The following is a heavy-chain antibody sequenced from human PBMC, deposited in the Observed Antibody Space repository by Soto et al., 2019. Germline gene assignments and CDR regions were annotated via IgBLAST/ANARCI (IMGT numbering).Heavy chain of an antibody. V-gene: IGHV3-74*01. D-gene: IGHD3-16*01. CDR2: INSDGTSA. Sequence: EVQLVESGGGLVQPGGSLRLSCAASGFTFSSYWMHWVRQAPGKGLVWVSRINSDGTSAGYADSVKGRFTVSRDNAKNTLFLQLNSLRSEDTAMYYCVGWAFWGQGTLVTVSS. J-gene: IGHJ4*02. CDR3: VGWAF. CDR1: GFTFSSYW.